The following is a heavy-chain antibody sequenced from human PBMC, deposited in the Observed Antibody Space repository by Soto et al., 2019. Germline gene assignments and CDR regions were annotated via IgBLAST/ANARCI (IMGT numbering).Heavy chain of an antibody. CDR1: GYTFTGYY. D-gene: IGHD6-19*01. CDR3: ARDPYSSGWSFFDY. Sequence: ASVKVSCKASGYTFTGYYMHWVRQAPGQGLEWMGWINPNSGGTNYAQKFQGWVTMTRDTSISTAYMELSRLRSDDTAVYYWARDPYSSGWSFFDYWGQGTLVTVSS. CDR2: INPNSGGT. V-gene: IGHV1-2*04. J-gene: IGHJ4*02.